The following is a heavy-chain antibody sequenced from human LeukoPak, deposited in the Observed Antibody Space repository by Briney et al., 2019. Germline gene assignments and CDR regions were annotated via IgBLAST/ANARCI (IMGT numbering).Heavy chain of an antibody. CDR1: GFTFSSYE. V-gene: IGHV3-48*03. D-gene: IGHD6-13*01. J-gene: IGHJ4*02. CDR3: AKDYSSSWYYFDY. Sequence: GGSLRLSCAASGFTFSSYEMSWVRQAPGKGLEWVSYISSSGSTIYYADSVKGRFTISRDNSKNTLYLQMNSLRAEDTAVYYCAKDYSSSWYYFDYWGQGTLVTVSS. CDR2: ISSSGSTI.